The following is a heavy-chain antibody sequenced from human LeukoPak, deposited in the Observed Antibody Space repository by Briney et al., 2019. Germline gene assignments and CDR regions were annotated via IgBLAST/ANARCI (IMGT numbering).Heavy chain of an antibody. V-gene: IGHV3-9*01. CDR1: GFTFDDYA. CDR2: INWNSVRI. Sequence: TGGSLRLSCAASGFTFDDYAMHWVRQAPGKGLEWVSGINWNSVRIVYADSVKGRFTISRDNTKNSLYLQMNSLRAEDTALYYCAKDMGDFWTSYPMDVWGKGTTVTVSS. J-gene: IGHJ6*03. CDR3: AKDMGDFWTSYPMDV. D-gene: IGHD3/OR15-3a*01.